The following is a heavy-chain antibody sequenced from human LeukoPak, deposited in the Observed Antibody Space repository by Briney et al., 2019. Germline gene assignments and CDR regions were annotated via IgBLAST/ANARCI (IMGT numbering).Heavy chain of an antibody. Sequence: SETLSLTCTVSGGSISSYYWSWIRQPPGRGLEWIWYIYYSGSTNYNPSLKSRVTISVDTSKNQISLKLSSVTAADTAVYYCARSVGDFDSWLDYYYYGMDVWGQGTTVTVSS. V-gene: IGHV4-59*01. CDR2: IYYSGST. CDR3: ARSVGDFDSWLDYYYYGMDV. CDR1: GGSISSYY. D-gene: IGHD6-19*01. J-gene: IGHJ6*02.